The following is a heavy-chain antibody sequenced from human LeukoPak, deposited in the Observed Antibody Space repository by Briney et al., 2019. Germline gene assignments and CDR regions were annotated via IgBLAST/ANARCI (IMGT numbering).Heavy chain of an antibody. J-gene: IGHJ4*02. CDR3: PTPYDSSVYYYNY. Sequence: GSLSLSCAGSGFTFSSDGMRWVGQAPGKGLEGGSAISGSGGGREYADSLTGRFTISRDNSNNTLYLQMTDLRAEHTAVYYCPTPYDSSVYYYNYWGRGTLVTVSS. CDR2: ISGSGGGR. V-gene: IGHV3-23*01. CDR1: GFTFSSDG. D-gene: IGHD3-22*01.